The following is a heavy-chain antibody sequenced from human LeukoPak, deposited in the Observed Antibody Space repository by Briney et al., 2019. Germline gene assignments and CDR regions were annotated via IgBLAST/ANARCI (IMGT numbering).Heavy chain of an antibody. CDR2: IYHSGST. V-gene: IGHV4-30-2*01. Sequence: SQTLSLTCAVSGGSLSSGGYSWSWIRQPPGKGLEWIGYIYHSGSTNYNPSLKRRVTISVGTSKNQFSLKLSSVTAAATAVYYCASSGETIAAAGTGDAFDIWGQGTMVTVSS. J-gene: IGHJ3*02. CDR3: ASSGETIAAAGTGDAFDI. CDR1: GGSLSSGGYS. D-gene: IGHD6-13*01.